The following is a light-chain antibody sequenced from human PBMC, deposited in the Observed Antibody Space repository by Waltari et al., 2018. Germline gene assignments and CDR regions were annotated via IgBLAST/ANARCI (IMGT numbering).Light chain of an antibody. CDR3: MQTLQTPFT. V-gene: IGKV2D-29*01. J-gene: IGKJ3*01. CDR1: QSLLNTDGRSY. CDR2: RVS. Sequence: DIVMTQTPPSLPVTPGEPASISCRSSQSLLNTDGRSYLYWFLQRPGQPPRLLIYRVSNRFSGVPYRFSGSGSGTDFTLKISRVEAEDVGVYYCMQTLQTPFTFGPGTKLDIK.